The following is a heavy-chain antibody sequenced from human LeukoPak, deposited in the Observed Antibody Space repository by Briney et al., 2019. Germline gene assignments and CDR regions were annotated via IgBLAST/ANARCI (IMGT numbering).Heavy chain of an antibody. V-gene: IGHV4-59*01. D-gene: IGHD6-13*01. Sequence: SETLSLTCTVPGGSISSYYWSWIRQPPGKGLEWIGYIYYSGSTNYNPSLKSRVTISVDTSKNQFSLKLSSVTAADTAVYYCARGGVGGSSWYDGGGTVEWFDPWGQGTLVTVSS. J-gene: IGHJ5*02. CDR3: ARGGVGGSSWYDGGGTVEWFDP. CDR2: IYYSGST. CDR1: GGSISSYY.